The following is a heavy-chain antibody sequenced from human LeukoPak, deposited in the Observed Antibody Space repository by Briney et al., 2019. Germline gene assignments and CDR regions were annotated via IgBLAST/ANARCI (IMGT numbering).Heavy chain of an antibody. Sequence: GGSLRLSCAASGFTFTKYGMHWVRQAPGKGLEWVSFIRYDGSNKYYADSVKGRFTISRDTSKRMLYLQMSSLRAEDTAVYYCAKDGSAFREYYMDVRGKGTTVTVSS. D-gene: IGHD5-12*01. V-gene: IGHV3-30*02. CDR1: GFTFTKYG. CDR3: AKDGSAFREYYMDV. CDR2: IRYDGSNK. J-gene: IGHJ6*03.